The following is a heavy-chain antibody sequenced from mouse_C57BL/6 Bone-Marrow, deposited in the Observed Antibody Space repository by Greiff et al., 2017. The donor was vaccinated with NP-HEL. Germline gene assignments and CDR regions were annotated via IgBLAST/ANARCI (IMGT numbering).Heavy chain of an antibody. V-gene: IGHV2-9*01. CDR1: GFSLTSYG. J-gene: IGHJ4*01. CDR3: AFSYYAMDY. CDR2: IWGGGST. Sequence: VKLMESGPGLVAPSQSLSITCTVSGFSLTSYGVDWVRQPPGKGLVWLGVIWGGGSTNYYSAPMSRLSISKDNTKSQVFLKMNSLQTDDTAMYYCAFSYYAMDYWGQGTSVTVSS.